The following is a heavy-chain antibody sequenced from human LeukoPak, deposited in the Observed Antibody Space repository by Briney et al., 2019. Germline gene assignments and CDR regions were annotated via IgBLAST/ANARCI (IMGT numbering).Heavy chain of an antibody. J-gene: IGHJ4*02. V-gene: IGHV3-30*02. CDR2: IRYEGSNK. D-gene: IGHD6-19*01. Sequence: GWSLRPSRPATLFIYINYGMHGLRPPGGKGVDGVEFIRYEGSNKYYAESVNGPFTICRDNSKNTLYLQRNSLRAEDTAVYYCAKDLGGGSSGWYGGRGFDYWGQGTLVTAPS. CDR3: AKDLGGGSSGWYGGRGFDY. CDR1: LFIYINYG.